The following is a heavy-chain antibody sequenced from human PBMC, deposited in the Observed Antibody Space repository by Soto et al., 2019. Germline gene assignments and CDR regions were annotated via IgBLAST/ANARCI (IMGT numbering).Heavy chain of an antibody. V-gene: IGHV4-39*01. J-gene: IGHJ4*02. CDR2: IYYSGST. CDR1: GGSISSSSYY. CDR3: ARRLHSSSWFY. D-gene: IGHD6-13*01. Sequence: SETLSLTCTFSGGSISSSSYYWGWIRQPPGKGLEWIGSIYYSGSTYYNPSLKSRVTISVDTSKNQFSLKLSSVTAADTAVYYCARRLHSSSWFYWGQGTLVTSPQ.